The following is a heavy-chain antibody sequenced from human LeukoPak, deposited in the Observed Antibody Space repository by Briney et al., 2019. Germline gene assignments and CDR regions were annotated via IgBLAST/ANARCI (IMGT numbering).Heavy chain of an antibody. J-gene: IGHJ4*02. CDR1: GFTFSSYA. Sequence: GGSLRLSCVASGFTFSSYAMSWVRQAAGRGGDWVSAISGRGGSTYYADSVKRRFTPSRDNPKKTLYLQMNSLRAAGTGLLLCATDPDCISGICNTFFDYCGQGTLVTVSS. V-gene: IGHV3-23*01. CDR2: ISGRGGST. CDR3: ATDPDCISGICNTFFDY. D-gene: IGHD2-8*01.